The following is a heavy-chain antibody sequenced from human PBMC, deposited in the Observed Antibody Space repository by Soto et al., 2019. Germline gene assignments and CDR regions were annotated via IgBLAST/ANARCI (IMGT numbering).Heavy chain of an antibody. CDR2: ISDGGST. V-gene: IGHV4-59*01. D-gene: IGHD2-2*01. Sequence: SETLSLTCNVSGGSIYTYYWNWIRQSPGTGLEWIGYISDGGSTNYNPSLKSRVTISVDTSKKQVSLKLRSVIVADTAVYHCARFVRSCSATTCSTRADVWGQGITVTVSS. CDR1: GGSIYTYY. CDR3: ARFVRSCSATTCSTRADV. J-gene: IGHJ6*02.